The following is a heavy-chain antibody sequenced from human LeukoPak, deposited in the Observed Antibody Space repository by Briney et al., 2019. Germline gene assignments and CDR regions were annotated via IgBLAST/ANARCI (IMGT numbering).Heavy chain of an antibody. CDR1: GGSFSGYY. V-gene: IGHV4-34*01. Sequence: PSETLSLTCAVYGGSFSGYYWSWIRQPPGKGLEWIGEINHSGSTNYNPSLKSRVTISVDTSKNQFSLKLSSVTAADTAVYYCARGWYSGSYNIWGQGTMVTVSS. CDR2: INHSGST. J-gene: IGHJ3*02. D-gene: IGHD1-26*01. CDR3: ARGWYSGSYNI.